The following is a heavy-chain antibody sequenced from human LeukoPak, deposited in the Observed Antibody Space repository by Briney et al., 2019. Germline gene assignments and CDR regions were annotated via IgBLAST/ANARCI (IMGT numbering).Heavy chain of an antibody. CDR3: C. Sequence: GGSLRLSCAASGFTLSNYGMNWVRQAPGKGLEWVSGTGVGGTTYYADSVKGRFTISRDTSKNTLYVQMNSLRAEDTAVYYDCWGQGTLVTVSS. CDR2: TGVGGTT. CDR1: GFTLSNYG. J-gene: IGHJ4*02. D-gene: IGHD2-21*02. V-gene: IGHV3-23*01.